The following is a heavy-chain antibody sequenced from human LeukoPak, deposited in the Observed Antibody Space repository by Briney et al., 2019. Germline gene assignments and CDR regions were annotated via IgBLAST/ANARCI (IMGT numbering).Heavy chain of an antibody. D-gene: IGHD2-2*01. V-gene: IGHV3-23*01. CDR1: GFTFSNYD. Sequence: GGSLRLSCAASGFTFSNYDMSWVRQAPGKGLEWVSAIVASGGNTYYADSVKGRFTISRDNSKNTLSLHMNSLRVDDTAVYYCAKQGYCGSTSCPLQFDYWGQGALVTVSS. J-gene: IGHJ4*02. CDR2: IVASGGNT. CDR3: AKQGYCGSTSCPLQFDY.